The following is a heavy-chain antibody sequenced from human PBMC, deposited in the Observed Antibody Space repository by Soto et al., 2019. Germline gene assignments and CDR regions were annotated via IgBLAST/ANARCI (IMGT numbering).Heavy chain of an antibody. V-gene: IGHV3-9*01. J-gene: IGHJ4*02. CDR3: AKDTVGGGGRNIWYYFDS. D-gene: IGHD3-16*01. Sequence: GGSLRLSCAASGFTFDDYAMHWVRQGPGKGLEWVSSISWNSGDIVYADSVKGRFTISRGNPKNSLYLQMNSLRVEDTAFYYWAKDTVGGGGRNIWYYFDSWGLGTLVTVSS. CDR1: GFTFDDYA. CDR2: ISWNSGDI.